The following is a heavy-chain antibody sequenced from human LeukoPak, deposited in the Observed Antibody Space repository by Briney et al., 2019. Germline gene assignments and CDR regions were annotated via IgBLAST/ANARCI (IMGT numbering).Heavy chain of an antibody. CDR2: IYPGDSDI. Sequence: GESLKISCKGSGYTFTSHWIGWVRQMPGKGLEWMGIIYPGDSDIRQSPSFQGQVIISADKSISTAYLQWSSLKASDTAIYYCARYCSGGSCYSGVDYWGQGTLVTVSS. V-gene: IGHV5-51*01. CDR1: GYTFTSHW. CDR3: ARYCSGGSCYSGVDY. D-gene: IGHD2-15*01. J-gene: IGHJ4*02.